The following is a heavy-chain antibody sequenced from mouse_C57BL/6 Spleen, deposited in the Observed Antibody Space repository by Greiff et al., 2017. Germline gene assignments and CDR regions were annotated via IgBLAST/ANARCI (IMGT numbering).Heavy chain of an antibody. Sequence: VQLQQSGAELVKPGASVKLSCKASGYTFTEYAIPWVKQRSGQGLEWVGWFYPGGGSIKYNEKFKGRATLTADKSSSTVYMELSRLTSEDSAVYFCARHGDFFYAMDYWGQGTSVTVSS. V-gene: IGHV1-62-2*01. CDR1: GYTFTEYA. CDR2: FYPGGGSI. J-gene: IGHJ4*01. CDR3: ARHGDFFYAMDY.